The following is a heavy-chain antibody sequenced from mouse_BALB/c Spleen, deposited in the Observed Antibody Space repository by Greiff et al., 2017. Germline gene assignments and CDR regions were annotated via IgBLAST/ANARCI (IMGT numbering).Heavy chain of an antibody. CDR1: GYSITSDYA. J-gene: IGHJ3*01. Sequence: EVKVEESGPGLVKPSQSLSLTCTVTGYSITSDYAWNWIRQFPGNKLEWMGYISYSGSTSYNPSLKSRISITRDTSKNQFFLQLNSVTTEDTATYYCARFQSYDYDLAYWGQGTLVTVSA. V-gene: IGHV3-2*02. CDR3: ARFQSYDYDLAY. D-gene: IGHD2-4*01. CDR2: ISYSGST.